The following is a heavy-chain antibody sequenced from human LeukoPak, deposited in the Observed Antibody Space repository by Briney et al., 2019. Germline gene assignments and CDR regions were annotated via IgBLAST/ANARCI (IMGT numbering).Heavy chain of an antibody. CDR1: GYTFTNYG. V-gene: IGHV1-18*01. J-gene: IGHJ6*02. CDR3: ARRCSGGSCYGYYGMDV. D-gene: IGHD2-15*01. Sequence: ASVKVSCKASGYTFTNYGISWVRQAPGQGLEWMGWIGTYNGNTNYAQKLQGRVTMTTDTSTSTAYMELRSLRSDDTAVYYCARRCSGGSCYGYYGMDVWGQGTTVTVSS. CDR2: IGTYNGNT.